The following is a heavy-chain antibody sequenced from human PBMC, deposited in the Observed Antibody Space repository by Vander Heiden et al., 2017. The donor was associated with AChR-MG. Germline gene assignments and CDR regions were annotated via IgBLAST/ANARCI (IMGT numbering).Heavy chain of an antibody. V-gene: IGHV3-21*01. CDR2: ISSSSSYI. J-gene: IGHJ6*02. D-gene: IGHD2-8*01. CDR3: ARDRVRMGYYGMDV. CDR1: GFTFGSYS. Sequence: EVQLVESGGGLVKPGGSLRLSCAASGFTFGSYSMNWVRQAPGKGLEWVSSISSSSSYIYYADSVKGRFTISRDNAKNSLYLQMNSLRAEDTAVYYCARDRVRMGYYGMDVWGQGTTVTVSS.